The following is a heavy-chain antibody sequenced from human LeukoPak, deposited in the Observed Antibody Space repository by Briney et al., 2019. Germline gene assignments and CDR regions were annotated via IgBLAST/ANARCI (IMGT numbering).Heavy chain of an antibody. CDR2: LNSDGSST. Sequence: GGSLRLSCAASGFTFSNYWMHWVRQVPGKGLVWVSRLNSDGSSTSYADSVKGRFTISRDNAKNTLYLQMNSLRAEDTAVYYCAKDGGPYCSSTSCKSKALIDYWGQGTLVTVSS. CDR3: AKDGGPYCSSTSCKSKALIDY. CDR1: GFTFSNYW. J-gene: IGHJ4*02. V-gene: IGHV3-74*01. D-gene: IGHD2-2*01.